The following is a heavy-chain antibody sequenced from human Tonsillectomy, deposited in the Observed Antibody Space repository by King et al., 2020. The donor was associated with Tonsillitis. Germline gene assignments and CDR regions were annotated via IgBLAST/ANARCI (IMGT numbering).Heavy chain of an antibody. D-gene: IGHD5-18*01. Sequence: QLVQSGAEVKKPGASVKVSCKASGYTLTSHDMNWVRQAPGQGLEWMGIINTSGGSTNYAQQFQGRVTMTRDTSTSTVYMELSSLSSEDTAVYYCARVSTVGYNASRYFDYWGQGTLVTVSS. CDR2: INTSGGST. J-gene: IGHJ4*02. CDR1: GYTLTSHD. V-gene: IGHV1-46*01. CDR3: ARVSTVGYNASRYFDY.